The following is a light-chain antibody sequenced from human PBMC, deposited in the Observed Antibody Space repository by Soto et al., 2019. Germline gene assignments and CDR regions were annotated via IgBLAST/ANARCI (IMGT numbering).Light chain of an antibody. Sequence: QSVLPQPPSASGTPGPRATISVSGRSSKIGSNNEYWYQQLPGTAPKLLFYRNNQRPSGVPDRFAGSKSGTSASLAISGLRSEDEADYYCAGWDDSLSGWVFGVGTKLTVL. CDR1: SSKIGSNN. CDR3: AGWDDSLSGWV. V-gene: IGLV1-47*01. J-gene: IGLJ3*02. CDR2: RNN.